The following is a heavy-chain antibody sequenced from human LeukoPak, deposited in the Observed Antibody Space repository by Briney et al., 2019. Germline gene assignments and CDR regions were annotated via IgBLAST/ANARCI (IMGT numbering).Heavy chain of an antibody. V-gene: IGHV1-2*02. CDR3: ARLLEWSQAREY. CDR2: INPNSGGT. D-gene: IGHD3-3*01. CDR1: GYTFTGYY. Sequence: ASVKVSCKASGYTFTGYYMHWVRQAPGQGLEWMGWINPNSGGTNYAQKFQGRVTMTRDTSISTAYMELSRLRSDDTAVYYCARLLEWSQAREYWGQGTLVTVSS. J-gene: IGHJ4*02.